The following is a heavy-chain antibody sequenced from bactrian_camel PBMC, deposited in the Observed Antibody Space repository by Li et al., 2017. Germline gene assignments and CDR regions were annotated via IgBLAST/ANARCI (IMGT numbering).Heavy chain of an antibody. V-gene: IGHV3S55*01. CDR1: GDTVGRYC. D-gene: IGHD1*01. J-gene: IGHJ4*01. Sequence: VQLVESGGGSVQVGGSLRLSCVASGDTVGRYCMGWFRQIPDKEREGVAGIESDGSTSYADSVKGRFTISQDSAKNILYLQMHSLKPEDTAMYYCAARSVGWCPLFEHWLGKRAYTPGGYFANWGRGPRSPSP. CDR2: IESDGST.